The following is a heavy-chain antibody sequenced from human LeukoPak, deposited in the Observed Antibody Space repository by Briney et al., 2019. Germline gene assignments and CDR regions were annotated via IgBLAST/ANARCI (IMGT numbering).Heavy chain of an antibody. CDR3: AKDVLTTVVTPDWDY. J-gene: IGHJ4*02. Sequence: GGSLRLSCAASGFTFSSYAMSWVRQAPGKGLEWVSGISGSGDSTDYADSVKGRFTISRDNSKNTLYLQMDSLRAEDTAVYYCAKDVLTTVVTPDWDYWGQGTLVTVSS. CDR1: GFTFSSYA. D-gene: IGHD4-23*01. V-gene: IGHV3-23*01. CDR2: ISGSGDST.